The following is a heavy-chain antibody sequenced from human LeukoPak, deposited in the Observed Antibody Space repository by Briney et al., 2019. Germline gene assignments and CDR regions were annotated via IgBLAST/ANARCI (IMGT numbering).Heavy chain of an antibody. CDR3: ARAAVIVGASYFDY. CDR2: ISYDGSNK. J-gene: IGHJ4*02. V-gene: IGHV3-30-3*01. D-gene: IGHD1-26*01. Sequence: GRSLRLPCAASGFTFSSYAMHWVRQAPGKGLEWVAVISYDGSNKYYADSVKGRFTISRDNSKNTLYLQMNSLRAEDTAVYYCARAAVIVGASYFDYWGQGTLVTVSS. CDR1: GFTFSSYA.